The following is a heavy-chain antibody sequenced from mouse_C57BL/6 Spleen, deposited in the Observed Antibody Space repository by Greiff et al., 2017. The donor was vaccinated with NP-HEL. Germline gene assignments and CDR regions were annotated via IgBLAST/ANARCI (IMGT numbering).Heavy chain of an antibody. V-gene: IGHV1-55*01. CDR3: ARSPFTTVVLDY. CDR1: GYTFTSYW. D-gene: IGHD1-1*01. Sequence: QVQLKQPGAELVKPGASVKMSCKASGYTFTSYWITWVKQRPGQGLEWIGDIYPGSGSTNYNEKFKSKATLTVDTSSSTAYMQLSSLTSEDSAVYYCARSPFTTVVLDYWGQGTTLTVSS. J-gene: IGHJ2*01. CDR2: IYPGSGST.